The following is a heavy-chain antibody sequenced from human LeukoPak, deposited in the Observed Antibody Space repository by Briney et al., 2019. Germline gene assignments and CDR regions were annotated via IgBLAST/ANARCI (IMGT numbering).Heavy chain of an antibody. J-gene: IGHJ4*02. Sequence: GGSLRLSCAASGFTFSNYAMSWVRQAPGKGLEWVGRIKSKSDGGTTDYAAPVKGRFTISRDDAENTLYLQMSSLRTEDTAVYYCVKDRAVDYWGQGTLVTVSS. D-gene: IGHD3-10*01. CDR3: VKDRAVDY. CDR2: IKSKSDGGTT. CDR1: GFTFSNYA. V-gene: IGHV3-15*05.